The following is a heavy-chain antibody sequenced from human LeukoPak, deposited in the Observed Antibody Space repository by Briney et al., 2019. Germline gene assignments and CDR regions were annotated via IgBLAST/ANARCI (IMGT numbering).Heavy chain of an antibody. J-gene: IGHJ6*02. CDR2: INPSGGST. CDR1: GYTFTSYY. CDR3: ARGGCSGGSCYGYYGMDV. D-gene: IGHD2-15*01. V-gene: IGHV1-46*01. Sequence: ASVKVSCKASGYTFTSYYMHWVRQAPGQGLEWMGIINPSGGSTSYAQKFQGRVTMTRDTSTSTAYMELSSLRSEDTAVYYCARGGCSGGSCYGYYGMDVWGQGTTVTVSS.